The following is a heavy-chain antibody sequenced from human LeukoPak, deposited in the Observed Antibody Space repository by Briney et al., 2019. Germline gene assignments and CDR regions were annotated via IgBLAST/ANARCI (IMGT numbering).Heavy chain of an antibody. CDR1: GGSFSGYY. V-gene: IGHV4-34*01. J-gene: IGHJ5*02. CDR3: ARDSSGIAAAGTEIWFDP. CDR2: INHSGST. D-gene: IGHD6-13*01. Sequence: SETLSLTCAVYGGSFSGYYWSWIRQPPGKGLEWIGEINHSGSTNYNPSLKSRVTISVDTSKNQFSLKLSSLTAADTAVYYCARDSSGIAAAGTEIWFDPWGQGTLVTVSS.